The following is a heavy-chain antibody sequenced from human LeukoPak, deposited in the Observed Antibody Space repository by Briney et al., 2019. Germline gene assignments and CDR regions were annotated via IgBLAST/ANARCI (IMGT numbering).Heavy chain of an antibody. Sequence: SETLSLTCTVSGGSISSGAYYWGWIRQSPGKGLEWIGTIYYIGNTYYNPSLQSRVTISVDTSKYQFSLKLTSVTAADTAVFYCARLLYNWNGIDYWGQGTLVTVSS. J-gene: IGHJ4*02. CDR3: ARLLYNWNGIDY. V-gene: IGHV4-39*01. CDR2: IYYIGNT. D-gene: IGHD1-1*01. CDR1: GGSISSGAYY.